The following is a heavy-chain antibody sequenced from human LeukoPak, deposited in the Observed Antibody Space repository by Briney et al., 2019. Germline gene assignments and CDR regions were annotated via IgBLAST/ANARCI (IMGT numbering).Heavy chain of an antibody. Sequence: PSETLSLTCTVSGGSISSYYWSWLRQPPGKGLEWIGYIYYSGSTNYNPSLKSRVTISVDTSKNQFPLKLSSVTAADTAVNYCARANNWFDPWGQGTLVTVSS. CDR1: GGSISSYY. CDR2: IYYSGST. J-gene: IGHJ5*02. V-gene: IGHV4-59*01. CDR3: ARANNWFDP.